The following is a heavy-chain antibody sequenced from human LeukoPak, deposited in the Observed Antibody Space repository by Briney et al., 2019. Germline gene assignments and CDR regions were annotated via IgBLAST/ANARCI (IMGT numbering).Heavy chain of an antibody. CDR2: IYYSGST. V-gene: IGHV4-39*07. D-gene: IGHD3-9*01. CDR1: GGSISSSSYY. Sequence: PSETLSLTCTVSGGSISSSSYYWGWIRQPPGKGLEWIGSIYYSGSTYYNPSLKSRVTISVDTSKNQFSLKLSSVTAAGTAVYYCARLGGKTIHVLRYFDWPTPNWFDPWGQGTLVTVSS. CDR3: ARLGGKTIHVLRYFDWPTPNWFDP. J-gene: IGHJ5*02.